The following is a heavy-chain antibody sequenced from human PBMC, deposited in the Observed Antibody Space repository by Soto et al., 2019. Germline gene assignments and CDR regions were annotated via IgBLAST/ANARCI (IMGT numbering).Heavy chain of an antibody. V-gene: IGHV6-1*01. J-gene: IGHJ5*02. D-gene: IGHD3-9*01. CDR3: ARDDERDDILTPKFDP. Sequence: PSQTLSLTCAISGDSVSSNSAAWNWIRQSPSRGLEWLGRTYYRSKWYNDYAVSVKSRITINPDTSKNQFSLRLNSVTPEDTAVYYCARDDERDDILTPKFDPWGQGTLVTVSS. CDR2: TYYRSKWYN. CDR1: GDSVSSNSAA.